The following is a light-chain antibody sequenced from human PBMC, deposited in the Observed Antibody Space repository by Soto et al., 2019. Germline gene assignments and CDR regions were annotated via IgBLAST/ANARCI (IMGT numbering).Light chain of an antibody. CDR2: GAS. CDR1: QNIGTN. CDR3: QQFDNWPPAWP. J-gene: IGKJ1*01. V-gene: IGKV3-15*01. Sequence: EIVMTQSPATLSVAPGERATLSCRASQNIGTNLAWYQQKPGQPPRLLLFGASTRATGVPARFSGSGSGTEFTLTINSLQSEDFAVYYCQQFDNWPPAWPFGQGTKVDIK.